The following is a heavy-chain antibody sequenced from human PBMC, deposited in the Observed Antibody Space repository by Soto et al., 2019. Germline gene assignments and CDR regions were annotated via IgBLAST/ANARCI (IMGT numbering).Heavy chain of an antibody. CDR3: AKEGRLASPAGAYFDS. D-gene: IGHD3-10*01. V-gene: IGHV3-23*01. CDR1: GFPFPQYD. CDR2: VGRFGNT. Sequence: GGSLRLSCAAAGFPFPQYDMNWVRQAPGKGLECVAAVGRFGNTYYGACVRGCFTISRDYSRNLGYLQMSMLRLGDTAVYFCAKEGRLASPAGAYFDSWGPGTLVTVSS. J-gene: IGHJ4*02.